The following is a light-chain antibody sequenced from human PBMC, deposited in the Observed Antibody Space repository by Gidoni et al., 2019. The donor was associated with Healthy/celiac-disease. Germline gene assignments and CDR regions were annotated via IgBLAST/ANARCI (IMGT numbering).Light chain of an antibody. CDR3: QQRSNWLIFT. V-gene: IGKV3-11*01. J-gene: IGKJ3*01. Sequence: EIVLTQSPATLSLSPGERATLSCRASQSVSSYLAWYQQKPGQAPRLLIYDASNRATGIPARFSGSGSGTDFTLTISSLEPEDFAVYYCQQRSNWLIFTFGPXTKVDIK. CDR2: DAS. CDR1: QSVSSY.